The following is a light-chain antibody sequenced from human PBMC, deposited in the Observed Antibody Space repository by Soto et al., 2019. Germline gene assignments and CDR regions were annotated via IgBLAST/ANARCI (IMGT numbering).Light chain of an antibody. CDR1: QSVSTN. Sequence: EIVMTQSPGTLSVSPGERATLSCRASQSVSTNLAWYQQKPGHAPRLLIYGASTRATGIPARFSGRGSGTEFTLAIISLQSEDFAVYCCQQYNNWHPITFGQGTRLEIK. CDR2: GAS. V-gene: IGKV3-15*01. J-gene: IGKJ5*01. CDR3: QQYNNWHPIT.